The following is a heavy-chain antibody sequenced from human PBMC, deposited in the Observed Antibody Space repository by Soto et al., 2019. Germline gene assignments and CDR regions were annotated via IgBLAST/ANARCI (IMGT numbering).Heavy chain of an antibody. CDR2: ISETSDVA. J-gene: IGHJ6*02. Sequence: EVQLLESGGGLVQPGGSLRLACAASGFAFSSYAMKWVRQAPGKGLEWVSLISETSDVAYYADSVKGRFTISRDNSGNTLFLQMYSLRAKDTAVYYCARYIPGVRYYGMDVWGQGTTVTVAS. CDR1: GFAFSSYA. V-gene: IGHV3-23*01. CDR3: ARYIPGVRYYGMDV. D-gene: IGHD2-2*01.